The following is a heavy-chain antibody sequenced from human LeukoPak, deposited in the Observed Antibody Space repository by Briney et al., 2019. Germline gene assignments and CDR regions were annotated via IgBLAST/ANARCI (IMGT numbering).Heavy chain of an antibody. CDR1: GGSISSYY. V-gene: IGHV4-59*01. CDR3: ARGHPYYYDSSGSGGGYWYFDL. Sequence: ASETLSLTCTVSGGSISSYYWSWIRQPPGKGLEWIGYIYYSGSTNYNPSLKSRVTISVHTSKNQFSLKLSSVTAADTAVYYCARGHPYYYDSSGSGGGYWYFDLWGRGTLVTVSS. J-gene: IGHJ2*01. CDR2: IYYSGST. D-gene: IGHD3-22*01.